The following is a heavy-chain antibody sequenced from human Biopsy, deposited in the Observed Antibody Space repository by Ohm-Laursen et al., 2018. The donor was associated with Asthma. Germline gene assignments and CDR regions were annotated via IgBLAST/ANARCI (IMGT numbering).Heavy chain of an antibody. CDR2: INPNSGGT. D-gene: IGHD6-13*01. Sequence: SSVKVSCKASGGTFSNYPFTWVRQAPGQGLEWMGRINPNSGGTNYAQKFQGRVTMTRDTSISTAYMEVSRLRSDDTAVYYCARGQKSAGDRWFDPWGQGTLVTVSS. J-gene: IGHJ5*02. CDR1: GGTFSNYP. V-gene: IGHV1-2*06. CDR3: ARGQKSAGDRWFDP.